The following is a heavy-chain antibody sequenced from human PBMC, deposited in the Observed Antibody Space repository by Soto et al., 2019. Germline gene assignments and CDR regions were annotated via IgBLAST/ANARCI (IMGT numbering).Heavy chain of an antibody. J-gene: IGHJ4*02. CDR1: GGSISSGGYY. CDR3: AREGGLRYLDWLPPPLDY. CDR2: IYYSGST. Sequence: QVQLQESGPGLVKPSQTLSLTCTVSGGSISSGGYYWSWIRQHPGKGLEWIGYIYYSGSTYYNPSLKSRVTISVDTSKNQFSLKLSSVTAADTAVYYCAREGGLRYLDWLPPPLDYWGQGTLVTVSS. V-gene: IGHV4-31*03. D-gene: IGHD3-9*01.